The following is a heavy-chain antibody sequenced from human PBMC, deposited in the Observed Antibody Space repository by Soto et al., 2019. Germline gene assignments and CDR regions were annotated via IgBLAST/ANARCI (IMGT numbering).Heavy chain of an antibody. Sequence: GESLKISCKGSGYSFTSYWINWVRQMPGKGLEWMGRIDPSDSYTNYSPSFQGHVTISRDDSKNTLYLQMNSLKTEDTAVYYCTTDSSGYYANDYWGQGTLVTVSS. D-gene: IGHD3-22*01. CDR1: GYSFTSYW. CDR2: IDPSDSYT. CDR3: TTDSSGYYANDY. V-gene: IGHV5-10-1*01. J-gene: IGHJ4*02.